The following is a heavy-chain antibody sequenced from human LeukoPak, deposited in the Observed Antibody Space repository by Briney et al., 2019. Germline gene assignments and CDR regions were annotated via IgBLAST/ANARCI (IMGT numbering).Heavy chain of an antibody. CDR3: ARDMYYYYGMDV. J-gene: IGHJ6*02. Sequence: GGSLRLSRAASGFTVSSNYMSWVRQAPGKGLEWVSVIYSGGSTYYADSVKGRFTISRDNSKNTLYLQMNSLRAEDTAVYYCARDMYYYYGMDVWGQGTTVTVSS. V-gene: IGHV3-53*01. CDR1: GFTVSSNY. CDR2: IYSGGST.